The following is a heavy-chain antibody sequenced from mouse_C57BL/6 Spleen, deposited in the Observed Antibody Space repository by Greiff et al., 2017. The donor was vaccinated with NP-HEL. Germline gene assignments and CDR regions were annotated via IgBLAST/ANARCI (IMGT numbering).Heavy chain of an antibody. CDR3: ARGYGSSSAWFAY. D-gene: IGHD1-1*01. CDR2: IYPGSGNT. J-gene: IGHJ3*01. CDR1: GYSFTSYY. V-gene: IGHV1-66*01. Sequence: VQLQESGPELVKPGASVKISCKASGYSFTSYYIHWVKQRPGQGLEWIGWIYPGSGNTKYNEKFKGKATLTADTSSSTAYMQLSSLTSEDSAVYYCARGYGSSSAWFAYWGQGTLVTVSA.